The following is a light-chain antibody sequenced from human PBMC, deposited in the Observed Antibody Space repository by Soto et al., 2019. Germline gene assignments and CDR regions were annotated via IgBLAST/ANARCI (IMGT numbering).Light chain of an antibody. Sequence: QSVLTQPPSVSGAPGQRVTISCTGSRSNIGAGYDVHWYQQLPGTAPKLLVYGYNNRPSGVPDRFSVSKSGTSASLTITGLQTEDEADYYCQSYDSSLSAWVFGGGTKVTVL. J-gene: IGLJ2*01. CDR2: GYN. CDR1: RSNIGAGYD. V-gene: IGLV1-40*01. CDR3: QSYDSSLSAWV.